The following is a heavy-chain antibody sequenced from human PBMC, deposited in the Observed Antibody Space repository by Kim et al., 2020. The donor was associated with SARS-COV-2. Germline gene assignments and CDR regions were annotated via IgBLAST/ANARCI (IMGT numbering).Heavy chain of an antibody. V-gene: IGHV5-51*01. D-gene: IGHD6-19*01. CDR3: ARRIAVAGGVFDY. Sequence: YSPSYQGQVTISADKYISTAYLQWSSLKASDTAMYYCARRIAVAGGVFDYWGQGTLVTVSS. J-gene: IGHJ4*02.